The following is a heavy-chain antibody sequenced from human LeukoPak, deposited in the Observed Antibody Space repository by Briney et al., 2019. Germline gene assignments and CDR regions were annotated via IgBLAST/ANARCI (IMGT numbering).Heavy chain of an antibody. J-gene: IGHJ4*02. D-gene: IGHD1-26*01. CDR3: AKDVGKWESPPFFDY. CDR2: ISRRGDTK. V-gene: IGHV3-23*01. CDR1: GFTFSSYT. Sequence: PGGSLRLSCVASGFTFSSYTINWVRRAPGKGLEWVSVISRRGDTKYYADSVKGRFTISRDDSRNTLYLQMNSLRGDDTAVYYCAKDVGKWESPPFFDYWGQGTLVTVPS.